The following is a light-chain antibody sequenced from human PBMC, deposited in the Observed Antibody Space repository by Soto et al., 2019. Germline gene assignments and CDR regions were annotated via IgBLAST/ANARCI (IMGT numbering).Light chain of an antibody. CDR1: QNIIRV. CDR3: QQYYNFTRT. J-gene: IGKJ4*01. V-gene: IGKV1-5*03. CDR2: GTC. Sequence: DVRMTQSPVTMSATVGDRVTITCRASQNIIRVLTWHQQEPGKGPRRQIYGTCNLQGGVPSRFSGSGSVTDFILTISGLQPDDFATYDCQQYYNFTRTFSGGIKVNIK.